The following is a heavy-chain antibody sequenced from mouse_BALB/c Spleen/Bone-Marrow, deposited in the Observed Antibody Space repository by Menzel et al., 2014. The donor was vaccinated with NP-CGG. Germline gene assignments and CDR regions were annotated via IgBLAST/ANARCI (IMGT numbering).Heavy chain of an antibody. CDR3: ARHEGGEMGFDY. J-gene: IGHJ2*01. D-gene: IGHD2-3*01. CDR1: GYTSTEYI. V-gene: IGHV1-62-2*01. CDR2: FYPGSGSI. Sequence: QSGAGLVRPGASVKLSCKASGYTSTEYIIHWVKQRSGQGLEWIGWFYPGSGSIKYNEKFKDKATLTADKSSSTVYMELSGLTSEDSAVYFCARHEGGEMGFDYWGQGTTLTVTS.